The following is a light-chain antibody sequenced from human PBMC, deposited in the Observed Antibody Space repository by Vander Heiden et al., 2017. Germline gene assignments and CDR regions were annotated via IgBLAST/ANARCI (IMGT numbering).Light chain of an antibody. V-gene: IGLV2-8*01. CDR2: EVS. CDR3: SSYAGSNNVV. CDR1: SSHFGGYSD. Sequence: QSALRPPPSASGSPGQSAPISCTGTSSHFGGYSDVSWYQRHPGKAPKLMICEVSRRPSGVPDRCSGSKSGNTASLTVSGLQAEDEADYYGSSYAGSNNVVFGGRTKLTVL. J-gene: IGLJ2*01.